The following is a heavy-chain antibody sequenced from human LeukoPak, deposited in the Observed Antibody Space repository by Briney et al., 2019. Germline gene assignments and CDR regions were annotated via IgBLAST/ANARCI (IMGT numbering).Heavy chain of an antibody. CDR3: AKDRGPVVVVADFDC. J-gene: IGHJ4*02. Sequence: PGGSLRLSCAASGFTFSSYAMSWVRQAPGKGLEWVSAISGSGGSTYYADSVKGRFTISRDNSKNTLYLQMNSLRAEDTAVYYCAKDRGPVVVVADFDCWGQGTLVTVSS. CDR2: ISGSGGST. D-gene: IGHD2-15*01. CDR1: GFTFSSYA. V-gene: IGHV3-23*01.